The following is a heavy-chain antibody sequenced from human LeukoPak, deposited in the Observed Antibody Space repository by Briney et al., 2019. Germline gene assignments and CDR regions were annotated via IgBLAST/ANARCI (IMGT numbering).Heavy chain of an antibody. D-gene: IGHD3-22*01. V-gene: IGHV4-34*01. CDR1: GGSFSGYY. Sequence: SSETLSLTCAVYGGSFSGYYWSWIRQPPGKGLEWIGEINHSGSTNHNPSLKSRVTISVDTSKNQFSLKLSSVTAADTAVYYCARVYYYDSSGYYYVEGFDYWGQGTLVTVSS. J-gene: IGHJ4*02. CDR2: INHSGST. CDR3: ARVYYYDSSGYYYVEGFDY.